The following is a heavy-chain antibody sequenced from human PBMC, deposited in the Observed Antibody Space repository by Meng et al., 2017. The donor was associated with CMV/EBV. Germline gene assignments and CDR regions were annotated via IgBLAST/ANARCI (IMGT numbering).Heavy chain of an antibody. V-gene: IGHV3-21*01. CDR1: FSSYS. Sequence: FSSYSMNWVSQGPGKGLEWVSSISSSSSYIYYADSVKGRFTISRDNAKNSLYLQMNSLRAEDTAVYYCARDPSGCSGGSCYPALFDYWGQGTLVTVSS. D-gene: IGHD2-15*01. CDR2: ISSSSSYI. CDR3: ARDPSGCSGGSCYPALFDY. J-gene: IGHJ4*02.